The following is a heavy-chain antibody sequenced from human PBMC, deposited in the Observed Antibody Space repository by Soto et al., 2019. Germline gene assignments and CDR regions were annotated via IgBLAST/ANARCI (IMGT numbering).Heavy chain of an antibody. CDR1: GYSFTSYW. D-gene: IGHD3-3*01. V-gene: IGHV5-51*01. J-gene: IGHJ6*02. CDR3: ARTPGRERAASLEYYYFSGMDV. CDR2: IPPGDSDT. Sequence: PGESLKISCEASGYSFTSYWIGWVRQMPGKGLEWMGIIPPGDSDTKYSPSFQGQVTISVDKSITTAYLQWSSLKASDTAMYYCARTPGRERAASLEYYYFSGMDVWGQGTTDTVS.